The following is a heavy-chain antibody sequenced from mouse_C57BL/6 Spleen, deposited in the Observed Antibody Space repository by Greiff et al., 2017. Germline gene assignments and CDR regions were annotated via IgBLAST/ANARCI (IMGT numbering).Heavy chain of an antibody. V-gene: IGHV5-16*01. D-gene: IGHD2-1*01. CDR1: GFTFSDYY. CDR2: LNSDGSST. Sequence: EVMLVESEGGLVQPGSSMKLSCTASGFTFSDYYMAWVRQVPEKGLEWVANLNSDGSSTYYLDSLKGRFIISRDNAKNMLYLQMRSLKSEDTATYYCARYSYKGNYYYAMDYWGQGTSVTVSS. CDR3: ARYSYKGNYYYAMDY. J-gene: IGHJ4*01.